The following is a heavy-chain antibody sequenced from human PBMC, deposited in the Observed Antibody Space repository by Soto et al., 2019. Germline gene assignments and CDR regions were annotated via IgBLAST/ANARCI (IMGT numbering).Heavy chain of an antibody. Sequence: EVQLVESGGGLVKPGGSLRLSCAASGFTFSSYSMNWVRQAPGKGLEWVSSISSSSSYIYYADSVKGRFTISRDNAKNSLYLQMNSLRVEDTAVYYCARAKNHGMDVWGRGTTVTVSS. J-gene: IGHJ6*02. CDR3: ARAKNHGMDV. CDR1: GFTFSSYS. V-gene: IGHV3-21*01. CDR2: ISSSSSYI.